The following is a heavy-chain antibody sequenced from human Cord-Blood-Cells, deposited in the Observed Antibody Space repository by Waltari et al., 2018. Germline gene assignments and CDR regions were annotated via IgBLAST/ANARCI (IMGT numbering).Heavy chain of an antibody. CDR3: ARVDSSSWLNWFDP. V-gene: IGHV4-34*01. CDR2: INHSGST. CDR1: GGSFSGYY. D-gene: IGHD6-13*01. Sequence: QVQLQQWGAGLLKPSETLSLTCAVYGGSFSGYYWSWIRQPPGKGLEWIGEINHSGSTNYNPSLKSRVTISVDTSKNQFSLKLSSVTAADKAVYYCARVDSSSWLNWFDPWGQGTLVTVSS. J-gene: IGHJ5*02.